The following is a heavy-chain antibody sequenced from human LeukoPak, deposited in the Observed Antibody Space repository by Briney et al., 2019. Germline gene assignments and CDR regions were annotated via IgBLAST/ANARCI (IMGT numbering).Heavy chain of an antibody. CDR2: ISYDGSNK. D-gene: IGHD2-2*01. V-gene: IGHV3-30*04. CDR3: ARQYQSWFDP. CDR1: GFTFSSYA. Sequence: GRSLRLSCAASGFTFSSYAMHWVRQAPGKGLEWVAVISYDGSNKYYADSVKGRFTISRDNSKNTLYLQMNRLRAEDTAVYYCARQYQSWFDPWGQGTLVTVSS. J-gene: IGHJ5*02.